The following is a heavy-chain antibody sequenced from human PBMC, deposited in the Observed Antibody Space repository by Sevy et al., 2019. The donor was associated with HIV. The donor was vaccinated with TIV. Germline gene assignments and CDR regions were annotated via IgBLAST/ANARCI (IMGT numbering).Heavy chain of an antibody. CDR1: GFTFSTYG. CDR3: AIRNGSY. J-gene: IGHJ4*02. V-gene: IGHV3-33*01. Sequence: GGSLRLSCAASGFTFSTYGMHWVRQAPGKGLEWVAAIWYDGGFKFNEDSVEGRFTISRDNSKNTLYLQMNSLRAEDTATYYCAIRNGSYWGQGSLVTVSS. D-gene: IGHD2-8*01. CDR2: IWYDGGFK.